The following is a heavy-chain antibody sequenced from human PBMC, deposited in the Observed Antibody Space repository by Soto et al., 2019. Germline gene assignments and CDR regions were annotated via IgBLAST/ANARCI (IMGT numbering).Heavy chain of an antibody. CDR2: IYWDDDK. V-gene: IGHV2-5*02. CDR1: GFSLSTSDVG. Sequence: SGPTLVNPTQTLTLTCTFSGFSLSTSDVGVGWIRQPPGKALEWLAIIYWDDDKRYSPSLKSRLTITKDTSKNQVVLTVTNMDPVDTATYYCEHSTYSRSSFDYWGQGTLVTVSS. J-gene: IGHJ4*02. CDR3: EHSTYSRSSFDY. D-gene: IGHD6-6*01.